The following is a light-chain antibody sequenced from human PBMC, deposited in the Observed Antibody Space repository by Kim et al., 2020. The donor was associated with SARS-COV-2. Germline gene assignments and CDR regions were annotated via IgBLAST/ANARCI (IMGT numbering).Light chain of an antibody. CDR2: DVS. Sequence: GQSDTISCTGVSSEVGGYNFVSWDQQLPGKAPELMMYDVSTRTSGVPDRFSGSKSGNTASLTISGLQAEDEADYYCCSYAGSYTLVFGGGTQLTVL. CDR1: SSEVGGYNF. CDR3: CSYAGSYTLV. V-gene: IGLV2-11*01. J-gene: IGLJ2*01.